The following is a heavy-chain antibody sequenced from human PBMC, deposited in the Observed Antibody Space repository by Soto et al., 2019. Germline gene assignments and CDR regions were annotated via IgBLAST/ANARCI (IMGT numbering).Heavy chain of an antibody. V-gene: IGHV5-51*01. CDR1: GYNFANYW. Sequence: GESLKISCKGSGYNFANYWIGWVRQMPGKGLEWMGMIFPGDSDTRYSPSFQGQVTISADKSISTAYLQWSSLKASDTAMYYCARQGIVVVPAATSGGDNWFDPWGQGTLVTVSS. CDR2: IFPGDSDT. D-gene: IGHD2-2*01. CDR3: ARQGIVVVPAATSGGDNWFDP. J-gene: IGHJ5*02.